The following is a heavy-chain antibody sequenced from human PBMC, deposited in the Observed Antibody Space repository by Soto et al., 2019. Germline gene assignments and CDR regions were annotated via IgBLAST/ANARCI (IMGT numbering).Heavy chain of an antibody. CDR3: ARVQSERGVIHFDY. Sequence: SETLSLTCAVYGGSFSGYYWSWIRQPPGKGLEWIGEINHSGSTNYNPSLKSRVTISVDTPKNQFSLKLSSVTAADTAVYYCARVQSERGVIHFDYWGQGTLVTVSS. CDR1: GGSFSGYY. V-gene: IGHV4-34*01. D-gene: IGHD3-16*02. J-gene: IGHJ4*02. CDR2: INHSGST.